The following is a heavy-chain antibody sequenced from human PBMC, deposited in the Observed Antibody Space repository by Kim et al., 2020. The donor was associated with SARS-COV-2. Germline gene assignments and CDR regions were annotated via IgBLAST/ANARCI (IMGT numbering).Heavy chain of an antibody. J-gene: IGHJ3*02. Sequence: GGSLRLSCAASGFTVSSNYMSWVRQAPGKGLEWVSVIYSGGSTYYADSVKGRFTISRDNSKNTLYLQMNSLRAEDTAVYYCARSYGDYSDAFDIWGQGTMVTVSS. CDR2: IYSGGST. D-gene: IGHD4-17*01. V-gene: IGHV3-53*01. CDR1: GFTVSSNY. CDR3: ARSYGDYSDAFDI.